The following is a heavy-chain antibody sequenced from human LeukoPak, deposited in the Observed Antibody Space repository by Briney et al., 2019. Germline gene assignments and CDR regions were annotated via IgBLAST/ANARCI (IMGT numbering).Heavy chain of an antibody. CDR2: INPSGGST. J-gene: IGHJ4*02. V-gene: IGHV1-46*01. D-gene: IGHD3-10*01. Sequence: ASVKVSCKASGYTFTSYYMHWVRQAPGQGLEWMGIINPSGGSTSYAQKFQGRVTMTRDTSTSTVYMELSSLRSEDTAVYYCARTQRLYGSGSYYFDYWGQGTLVTVSS. CDR1: GYTFTSYY. CDR3: ARTQRLYGSGSYYFDY.